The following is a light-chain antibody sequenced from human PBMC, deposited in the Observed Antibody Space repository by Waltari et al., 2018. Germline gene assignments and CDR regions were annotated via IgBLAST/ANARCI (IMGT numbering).Light chain of an antibody. V-gene: IGKV2-28*01. CDR2: LGS. Sequence: ASISCRSSQSLLHSNGYNYLDWYLQKPGQSPQLLIYLGSNRASGVPDRFSGSGSGTDFTLKISRVEAEDVGVYYCMQALQTPFTFGPGTKVDIK. CDR3: MQALQTPFT. J-gene: IGKJ3*01. CDR1: QSLLHSNGYNY.